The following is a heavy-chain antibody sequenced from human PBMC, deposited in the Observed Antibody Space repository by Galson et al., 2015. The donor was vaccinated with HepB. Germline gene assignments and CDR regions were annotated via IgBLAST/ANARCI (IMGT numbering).Heavy chain of an antibody. D-gene: IGHD1-26*01. CDR1: GFTFDDYA. V-gene: IGHV3-9*01. CDR2: ISWNSGII. CDR3: AKDTGQQLIGGWES. J-gene: IGHJ4*02. Sequence: SLRLSCAASGFTFDDYAMHWVRQAPGKGLEWVSGISWNSGIIAYADSVKGRFTISRDNAKKSLYLQMNSLRAEDTALYYCAKDTGQQLIGGWESGGRETLVTVSS.